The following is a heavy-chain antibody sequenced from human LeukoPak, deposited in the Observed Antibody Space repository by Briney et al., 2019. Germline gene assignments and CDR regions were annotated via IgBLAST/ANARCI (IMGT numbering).Heavy chain of an antibody. CDR1: GYSISSGYY. Sequence: SETLSLTCAVSGYSISSGYYWGWIRQPPGKGLEWIGSIYHSGSTYYNPSLKSRVTISVDTFKNQFSLKLSSVTAAGTAVYYCARLGGYDSLTVDYWGQGTLVTVSS. D-gene: IGHD3-9*01. V-gene: IGHV4-38-2*01. CDR2: IYHSGST. J-gene: IGHJ4*02. CDR3: ARLGGYDSLTVDY.